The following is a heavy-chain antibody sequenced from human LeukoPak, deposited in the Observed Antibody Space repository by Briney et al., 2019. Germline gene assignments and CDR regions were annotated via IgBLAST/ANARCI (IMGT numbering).Heavy chain of an antibody. CDR3: ASLYSSSWYGDSSGYGALDI. CDR1: GGSISSYY. Sequence: SETLSLTCTVSGGSISSYYWSWIRQPPGKGLEWIGYIYYSGSTNYNPSLKSRVTISVDTSKNQFSLKLSSVTAADTAVYYCASLYSSSWYGDSSGYGALDIWGQGTMVTVSS. D-gene: IGHD6-13*01. CDR2: IYYSGST. V-gene: IGHV4-59*01. J-gene: IGHJ3*02.